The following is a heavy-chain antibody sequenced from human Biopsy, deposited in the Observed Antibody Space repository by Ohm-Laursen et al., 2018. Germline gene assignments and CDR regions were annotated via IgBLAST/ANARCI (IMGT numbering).Heavy chain of an antibody. CDR3: ARDVKRYCSGTSCYSGYFGMDV. Sequence: GTLSLTCTVSGGSVSDSFHFWSWIRPPPGKGLEWIGDVYYSGTTNYNPSLKSRLTISVDTSKNQFSLNLNSVTAADTAVYFCARDVKRYCSGTSCYSGYFGMDVWGQGTTVTVS. J-gene: IGHJ6*02. V-gene: IGHV4-61*01. CDR1: GGSVSDSFHF. D-gene: IGHD2-2*01. CDR2: VYYSGTT.